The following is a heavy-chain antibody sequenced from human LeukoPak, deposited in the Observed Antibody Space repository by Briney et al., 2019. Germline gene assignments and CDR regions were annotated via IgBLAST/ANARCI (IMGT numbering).Heavy chain of an antibody. CDR3: ARGDYGDYRIFYTLFDF. CDR1: GYSFPSYW. V-gene: IGHV5-51*01. Sequence: GESLKISCKGSGYSFPSYWIAWVRQMPGKGLESMGIIYPGDSDTRYSPSFQGQVTISADRSISTAYLQWSSLKASDTAMYYCARGDYGDYRIFYTLFDFWGQGTLVTVSS. J-gene: IGHJ4*02. D-gene: IGHD4-17*01. CDR2: IYPGDSDT.